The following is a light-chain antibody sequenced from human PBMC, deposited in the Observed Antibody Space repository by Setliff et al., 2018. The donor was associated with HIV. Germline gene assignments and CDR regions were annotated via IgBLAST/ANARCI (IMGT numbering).Light chain of an antibody. CDR2: QVT. V-gene: IGLV2-8*01. J-gene: IGLJ1*01. Sequence: QSVLTQPPSASGSPGQSVTISCTGASIDIGNYNYVSWYQHHPGKAPKLIIYQVTKRPSGVPDRFSGSKSANTASLTVSGLQAEDGADYYCSAYAGSNNYGVFGTGTKVTVL. CDR3: SAYAGSNNYGV. CDR1: SIDIGNYNY.